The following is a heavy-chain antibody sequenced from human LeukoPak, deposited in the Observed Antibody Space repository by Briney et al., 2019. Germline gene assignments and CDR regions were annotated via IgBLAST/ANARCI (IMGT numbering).Heavy chain of an antibody. CDR2: IYYSGST. D-gene: IGHD3-9*01. CDR1: GGSISNYY. V-gene: IGHV4-30-4*01. J-gene: IGHJ2*01. CDR3: ARAGNGILTGYFQNWYFDL. Sequence: SETLSLTCTVSGGSISNYYWSWIRQPPGKGLEWIGYIYYSGSTYYNPSLKSRVTISVDTSKNQFSLKLSSVTAADTAVYYCARAGNGILTGYFQNWYFDLWGRGTLVTVSS.